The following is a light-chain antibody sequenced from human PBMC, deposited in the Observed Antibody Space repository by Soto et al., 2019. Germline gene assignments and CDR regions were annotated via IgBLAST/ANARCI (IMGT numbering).Light chain of an antibody. Sequence: DIQMTQSPPSLSASVGDRVTICCRASLGIANYVLWYQQRPGKVPKLLIYGASSLLSGVPSRFSGSGSGTDFTLTISSLQPEGVGTYYCQKYNSAMWTFGQGTKV. CDR3: QKYNSAMWT. V-gene: IGKV1-27*01. CDR1: LGIANY. CDR2: GAS. J-gene: IGKJ1*01.